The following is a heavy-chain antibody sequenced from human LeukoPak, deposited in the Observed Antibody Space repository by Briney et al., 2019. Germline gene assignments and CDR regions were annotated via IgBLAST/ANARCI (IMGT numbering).Heavy chain of an antibody. CDR3: ASTKSGITGTTGAFDI. J-gene: IGHJ3*02. CDR1: GGTFSSYA. CDR2: IIPVLGIA. V-gene: IGHV1-69*04. D-gene: IGHD1-20*01. Sequence: EASVKVSCKASGGTFSSYAIRWLRQAPGQGLEWMGRIIPVLGIASYAQKFQGRVTITADKSTSTAYMELSSLRSEDTAVYYCASTKSGITGTTGAFDIWGQGTMVTVSS.